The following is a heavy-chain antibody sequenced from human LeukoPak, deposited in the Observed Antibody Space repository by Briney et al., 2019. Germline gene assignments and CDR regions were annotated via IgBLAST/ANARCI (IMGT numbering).Heavy chain of an antibody. J-gene: IGHJ6*03. Sequence: GASVKVSCKASGYTFTSYDINWVRQATGQGLEWMGWMNPNSGNTGYAQKFQGRVTITRNTSISTAYMELSSLRSEDTAVYYCARDYGGNSAGGYYYYMDVWGKGTTVTVSS. V-gene: IGHV1-8*03. CDR2: MNPNSGNT. CDR1: GYTFTSYD. CDR3: ARDYGGNSAGGYYYYMDV. D-gene: IGHD4-23*01.